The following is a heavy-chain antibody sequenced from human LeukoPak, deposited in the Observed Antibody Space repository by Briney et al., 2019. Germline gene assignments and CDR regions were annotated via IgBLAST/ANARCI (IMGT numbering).Heavy chain of an antibody. D-gene: IGHD3-10*01. J-gene: IGHJ5*02. CDR1: GFTFSSYS. Sequence: GGSLRLSCVASGFTFSSYSMNWVRQAPGKGLEWVSSISSSSSYIYYADSVKGRFTISRDNAKNSLYLQMNSLRAEDTAVYYCARDESDPAGGFDPWGQGTLVTVSS. CDR2: ISSSSSYI. V-gene: IGHV3-21*01. CDR3: ARDESDPAGGFDP.